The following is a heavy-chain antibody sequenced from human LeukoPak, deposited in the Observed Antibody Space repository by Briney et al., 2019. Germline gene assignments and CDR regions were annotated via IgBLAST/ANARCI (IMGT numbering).Heavy chain of an antibody. CDR2: INEGGNEK. V-gene: IGHV3-7*03. CDR1: GFTFRNYW. CDR3: ARHPNSNWDY. Sequence: PGGSLRLSCAASGFTFRNYWMSWVRQVPGKGLGWVVNINEGGNEKNYVDSVKGRFTASRDNARNSLYLQMNSLRVEDTAVYYCARHPNSNWDYWGQGTLVTVSS. J-gene: IGHJ4*02. D-gene: IGHD6-13*01.